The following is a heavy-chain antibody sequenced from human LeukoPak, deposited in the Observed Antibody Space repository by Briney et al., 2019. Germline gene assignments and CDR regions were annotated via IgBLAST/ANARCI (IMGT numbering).Heavy chain of an antibody. V-gene: IGHV4-39*01. Sequence: SETLSLTCTVSCASIRSSTYYWGWIRQPPGKGLEWIGHVNYNGNTYYNPSLKSRVTISVHTSKNQFSLKLTSVPAADTAVYYCARRGGDDYNRRFDSWGQGTLVTVSS. D-gene: IGHD5-24*01. J-gene: IGHJ4*02. CDR1: CASIRSSTYY. CDR3: ARRGGDDYNRRFDS. CDR2: VNYNGNT.